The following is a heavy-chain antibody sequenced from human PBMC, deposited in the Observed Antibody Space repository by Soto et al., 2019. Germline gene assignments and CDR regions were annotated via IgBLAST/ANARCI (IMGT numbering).Heavy chain of an antibody. CDR2: IYYSGST. V-gene: IGHV4-30-4*01. CDR1: GGSISSDDYY. Sequence: QVQLQESGPGLVKPSQTLSLTCTVSGGSISSDDYYWSWIRQPPGKGLEWIGYIYYSGSTYSNPPLNSHVTLSVDTSKNQFSLKLGSVTAADTAVYYCARDPNLDGMDVWGQGTTVTVSS. CDR3: ARDPNLDGMDV. J-gene: IGHJ6*02.